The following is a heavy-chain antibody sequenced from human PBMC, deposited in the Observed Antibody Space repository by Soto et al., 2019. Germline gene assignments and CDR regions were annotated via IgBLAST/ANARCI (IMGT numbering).Heavy chain of an antibody. V-gene: IGHV4-59*01. J-gene: IGHJ5*02. CDR3: ARDSTDHWFDP. Sequence: SETLSLTSTLSAGSIGTYHSSWIPQSPAKGLEWIANIYHSGTTNYNLSLKSQVTISMDTSKNQFSLTLSSVTAADTAVYYCARDSTDHWFDPWGQGILVTVSS. CDR1: AGSIGTYH. CDR2: IYHSGTT.